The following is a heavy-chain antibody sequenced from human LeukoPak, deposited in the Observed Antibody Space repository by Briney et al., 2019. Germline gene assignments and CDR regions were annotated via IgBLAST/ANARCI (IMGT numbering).Heavy chain of an antibody. V-gene: IGHV4-4*07. J-gene: IGHJ4*02. CDR1: GGSISSYY. CDR3: ARGSQWLVQD. D-gene: IGHD6-19*01. CDR2: IYSSGIT. Sequence: SETLSLTCTVSGGSISSYYWSWIRQPAAKGLEWIGRIYSSGITNYNPSLKSRVTMSVDTSKNQFSLNLSSVTAADTAMYYSARGSQWLVQDWGRGTLVTVSS.